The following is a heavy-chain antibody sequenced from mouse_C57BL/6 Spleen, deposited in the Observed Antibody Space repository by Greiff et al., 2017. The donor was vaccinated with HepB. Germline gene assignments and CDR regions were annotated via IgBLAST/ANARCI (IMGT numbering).Heavy chain of an antibody. V-gene: IGHV1-82*01. CDR2: IYPGDGDT. J-gene: IGHJ2*01. CDR1: GYAFSSSW. Sequence: VQLQQSGPELVKPGASVKISCKASGYAFSSSWMNWVKQRPGKGPERIGRIYPGDGDTNYSGKCKGQVTLTADKSSSTAYMQLSSLTSVDSAVYFWGRNDASWSQGTTLTVSS. D-gene: IGHD2-3*01. CDR3: GRNDAS.